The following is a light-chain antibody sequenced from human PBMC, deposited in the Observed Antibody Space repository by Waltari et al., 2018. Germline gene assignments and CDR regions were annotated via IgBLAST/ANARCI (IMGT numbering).Light chain of an antibody. CDR3: QQSYSTPWT. CDR2: AAS. CDR1: QSISSY. J-gene: IGKJ1*01. V-gene: IGKV1-39*01. Sequence: DIQMTQYPSSLPAAVGDRLIITCRASQSISSYLNWYQQKPGKAPKLLIYAASSLQSGVPSRFSGSGSGTDFTLTISSLQPEDFATYYCQQSYSTPWTFGQGTKVEIK.